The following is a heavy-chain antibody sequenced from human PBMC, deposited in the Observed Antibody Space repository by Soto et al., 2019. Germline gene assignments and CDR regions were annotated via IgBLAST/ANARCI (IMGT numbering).Heavy chain of an antibody. CDR1: GFTFSSYG. Sequence: QAGGSLRLSCAASGFTFSSYGMHWVRQAPGKGLEWVAVISYDGSNKYYADSVKGRFTISRDNSKNTLYLQMNSLRAEDTAVYYCAKDLGGYCSGGSCYSLAYYYGMDVWGQGTTVTVSS. V-gene: IGHV3-30*18. CDR3: AKDLGGYCSGGSCYSLAYYYGMDV. D-gene: IGHD2-15*01. J-gene: IGHJ6*02. CDR2: ISYDGSNK.